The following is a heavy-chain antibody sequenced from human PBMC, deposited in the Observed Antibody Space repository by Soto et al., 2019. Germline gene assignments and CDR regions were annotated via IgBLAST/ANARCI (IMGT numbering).Heavy chain of an antibody. Sequence: PGESLKISCKGSGYSFAGYWITWVRQKPGKGLEWMGRIDPSDSQTYYSPSFRGHVTISATKSITTVFLQWSSLRASDTAMYYCARQIYDSDTGPNFQYYFDSWGQGTPVTVAS. CDR1: GYSFAGYW. D-gene: IGHD5-18*01. CDR3: ARQIYDSDTGPNFQYYFDS. V-gene: IGHV5-10-1*01. J-gene: IGHJ4*02. CDR2: IDPSDSQT.